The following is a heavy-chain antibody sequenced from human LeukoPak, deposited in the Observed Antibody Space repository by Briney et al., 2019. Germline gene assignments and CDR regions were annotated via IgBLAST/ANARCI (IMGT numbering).Heavy chain of an antibody. V-gene: IGHV1-8*01. D-gene: IGHD6-6*01. CDR1: GYTFTSYD. Sequence: GASVKVSCKASGYTFTSYDINWVRQATGQGLEWMGWMNPNSGNTGYAQKFQGRVTMTRDTSISTAYMELSRLRSDDTAVYYCARDRSSSIAALNYWGQGTLVTVSS. CDR3: ARDRSSSIAALNY. CDR2: MNPNSGNT. J-gene: IGHJ4*02.